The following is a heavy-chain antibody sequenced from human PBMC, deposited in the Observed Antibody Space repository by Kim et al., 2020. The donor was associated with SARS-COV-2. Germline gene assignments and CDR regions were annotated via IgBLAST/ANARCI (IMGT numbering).Heavy chain of an antibody. V-gene: IGHV1-3*01. CDR1: GYTFTSYV. CDR3: ARGRELAAAGTLSPFDY. D-gene: IGHD6-13*01. CDR2: INAGNGNT. Sequence: ASVKVSCKASGYTFTSYVMHWVRQAPGQRLEWMGWINAGNGNTKYSQKFQGRVTITRDTSASTAYMELSSLRSEDTAVYYCARGRELAAAGTLSPFDYWGQRTLVTVSS. J-gene: IGHJ4*02.